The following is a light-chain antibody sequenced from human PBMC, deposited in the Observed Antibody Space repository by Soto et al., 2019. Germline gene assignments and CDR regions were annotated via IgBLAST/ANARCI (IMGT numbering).Light chain of an antibody. V-gene: IGLV2-14*01. CDR1: SSDVGGYNY. Sequence: SVLTQPASVSGSPGQSITISCTGTSSDVGGYNYVSWYQQHPGKAPKLMIYDVSNRPSGVSNRFSGSKSVNTASLTISGLQAEDEADYYCSSYTSSSSYVFGTGTKVTVL. J-gene: IGLJ1*01. CDR3: SSYTSSSSYV. CDR2: DVS.